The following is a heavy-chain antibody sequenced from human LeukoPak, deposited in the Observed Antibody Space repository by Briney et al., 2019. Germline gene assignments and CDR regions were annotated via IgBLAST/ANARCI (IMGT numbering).Heavy chain of an antibody. J-gene: IGHJ4*02. D-gene: IGHD2-15*01. CDR1: GVSISSSSYY. Sequence: SETLSLTCTVSGVSISSSSYYWGWIRQPPGKGLEWIGSIYYSGSTYYNPSLKSRVTISVDTSKNQFSLKLSSVTAADTAVYYCARRRGYCRGGSCYPFDSWGQGTLVTVSS. CDR2: IYYSGST. CDR3: ARRRGYCRGGSCYPFDS. V-gene: IGHV4-39*01.